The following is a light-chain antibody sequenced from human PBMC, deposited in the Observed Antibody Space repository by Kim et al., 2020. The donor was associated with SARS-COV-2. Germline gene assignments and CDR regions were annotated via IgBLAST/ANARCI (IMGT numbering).Light chain of an antibody. Sequence: VSPGESATLSCRASQSVGSNLALYQQRPGQAPRPLIVGASTRATGVPARFSGSGSGTEFTLTISSPQSEDFAVYYCQQYNRWPPYIFGQGTKLEIK. V-gene: IGKV3-15*01. CDR3: QQYNRWPPYI. J-gene: IGKJ2*01. CDR2: GAS. CDR1: QSVGSN.